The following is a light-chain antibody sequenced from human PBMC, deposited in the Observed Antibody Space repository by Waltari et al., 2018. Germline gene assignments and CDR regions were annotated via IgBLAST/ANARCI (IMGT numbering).Light chain of an antibody. Sequence: QPAPAQPPSVTGAPGQSVTISCTGTNNDVGAYNYVSWYPQHPGKVPKLMIYGVSLRPSGVSVRFSGSKSGNTASLTISGLQAEDEADYYCCSYTTTSALLFGGGTRLTVL. CDR1: NNDVGAYNY. V-gene: IGLV2-14*03. CDR2: GVS. J-gene: IGLJ2*01. CDR3: CSYTTTSALL.